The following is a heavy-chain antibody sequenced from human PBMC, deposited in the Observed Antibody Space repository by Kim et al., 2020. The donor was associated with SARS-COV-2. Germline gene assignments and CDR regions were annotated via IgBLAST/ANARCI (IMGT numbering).Heavy chain of an antibody. V-gene: IGHV4-39*01. CDR1: GGSISDVDFY. CDR3: ARPYRRRDGEAWFDP. J-gene: IGHJ5*02. Sequence: SETLSLTCAVFGGSISDVDFYWGWIRQPPGKGLDWVGNINYTGTTYYNPSLKIRVSMSVDSYKYQFSLRLTSLTAADTAVYSCARPYRRRDGEAWFDPWGQGTLVTVSS. D-gene: IGHD3-10*01. CDR2: INYTGTT.